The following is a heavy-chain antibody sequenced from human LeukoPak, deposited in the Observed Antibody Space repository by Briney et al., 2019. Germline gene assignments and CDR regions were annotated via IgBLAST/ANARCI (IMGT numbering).Heavy chain of an antibody. D-gene: IGHD5-12*01. CDR3: ARGAGYNYPYYFDY. Sequence: GGSLRLSCAASGFTFSSAWMNWVRQAPGKGLEWVGRIKSETDGGTTDYAAPVKGTFTISRDDSENTLYLQMNSLKTEDTAVYYCARGAGYNYPYYFDYWGQGTLVTVSS. J-gene: IGHJ4*02. CDR1: GFTFSSAW. CDR2: IKSETDGGTT. V-gene: IGHV3-15*07.